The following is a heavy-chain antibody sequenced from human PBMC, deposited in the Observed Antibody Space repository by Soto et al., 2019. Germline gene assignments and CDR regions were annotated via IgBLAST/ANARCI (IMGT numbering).Heavy chain of an antibody. CDR3: ARGGLGFILLSTYYDYAMDV. D-gene: IGHD3-10*01. J-gene: IGHJ6*02. CDR2: ISAYNGNT. Sequence: ASVKVSCKASGYTFTNYGINWVRQAPGQGLEWMGWISAYNGNTNYAQKIQGRVTMTTDTSTSTAYMELRSLRSDDTVVYYCARGGLGFILLSTYYDYAMDVSGQGTTVTVSS. CDR1: GYTFTNYG. V-gene: IGHV1-18*01.